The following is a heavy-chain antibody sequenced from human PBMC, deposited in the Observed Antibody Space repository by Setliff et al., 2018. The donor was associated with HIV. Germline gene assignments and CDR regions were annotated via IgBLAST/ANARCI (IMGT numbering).Heavy chain of an antibody. Sequence: ASVKVSCKTSGYTFTGYYMHWVRQAPGQGLEWMGWINPKSGGTKYAQKFQARVTMTRDTSISTAYMELSRLRSDDTAVYYCARGASSYDHGDYRVLVYWGQGSLVTVSS. CDR2: INPKSGGT. V-gene: IGHV1-2*02. J-gene: IGHJ4*02. CDR3: ARGASSYDHGDYRVLVY. CDR1: GYTFTGYY. D-gene: IGHD4-17*01.